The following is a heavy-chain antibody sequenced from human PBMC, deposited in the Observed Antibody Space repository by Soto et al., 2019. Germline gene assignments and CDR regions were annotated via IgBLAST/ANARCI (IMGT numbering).Heavy chain of an antibody. D-gene: IGHD6-13*01. J-gene: IGHJ4*02. CDR1: GFTFSSYG. CDR2: ISYDGSNK. Sequence: GGSLRLSCAASGFTFSSYGMHWVRQAPGKGLEWVAVISYDGSNKYYADSVKGRFTISRDNSKNTLYLQMNSLRAEDTAVYYCAKETEQLVLHDYWGQGTLVTVSS. V-gene: IGHV3-30*18. CDR3: AKETEQLVLHDY.